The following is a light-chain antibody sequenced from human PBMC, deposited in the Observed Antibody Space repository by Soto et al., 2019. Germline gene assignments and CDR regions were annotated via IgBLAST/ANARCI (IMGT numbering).Light chain of an antibody. V-gene: IGLV1-40*01. CDR1: SSNIGAGYE. J-gene: IGLJ3*02. Sequence: QSVLTQPPSVSGAQGQRVTNSCTGSSSNIGAGYEVHRYQQLPGTAPKLLIYGNNNRPSGVPDRISGSKSGTSVSLAITGLRAEDEADYYCLSYDSSLGVVFGGGTNLTVL. CDR3: LSYDSSLGVV. CDR2: GNN.